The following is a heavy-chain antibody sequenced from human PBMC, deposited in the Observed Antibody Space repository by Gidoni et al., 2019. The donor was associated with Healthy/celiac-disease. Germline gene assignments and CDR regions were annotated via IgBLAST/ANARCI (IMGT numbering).Heavy chain of an antibody. CDR1: GFTFSSYD. V-gene: IGHV3-13*01. CDR2: IGTAGDT. CDR3: ARAAVVTPPYWYFDL. D-gene: IGHD2-21*02. Sequence: EVQLVESGGGLVQPGGSLSLSCAASGFTFSSYDRHWVRQATGKGLEWVSAIGTAGDTYYPGSVKGRFTISRENAKNSLYLQMNSLRAGDTAVYYCARAAVVTPPYWYFDLWGRGTLVTVSS. J-gene: IGHJ2*01.